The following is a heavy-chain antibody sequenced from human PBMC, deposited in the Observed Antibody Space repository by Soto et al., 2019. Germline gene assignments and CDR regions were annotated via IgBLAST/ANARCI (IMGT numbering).Heavy chain of an antibody. CDR3: ARRYKSAGWFDP. J-gene: IGHJ5*02. D-gene: IGHD1-1*01. Sequence: QVQLVQSGAEVKKPGASVRVSCQASGYSFNTYAIHWVRQAPGQGLEWMGWINTANGNTEYSQKFQGRVTFTRDTSATTAYMDLSSLRSEDTATYYCARRYKSAGWFDPWGQVTLVTVSS. CDR1: GYSFNTYA. CDR2: INTANGNT. V-gene: IGHV1-3*04.